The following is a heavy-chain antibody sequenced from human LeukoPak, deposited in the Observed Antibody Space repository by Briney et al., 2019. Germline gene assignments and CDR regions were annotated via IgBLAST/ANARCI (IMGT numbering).Heavy chain of an antibody. D-gene: IGHD6-19*01. J-gene: IGHJ4*02. CDR3: AKESSGGWYFDY. CDR2: ISTSSRYI. V-gene: IGHV3-21*04. CDR1: QFTFSSYS. Sequence: PGGSLRLSCTASQFTFSSYSLNWVRQAPGKGLEWVSSISTSSRYIYYADSVKGRFTISRDNAKNSLFLQMNSLRAEDTAVYYCAKESSGGWYFDYWGQGTLVTVSS.